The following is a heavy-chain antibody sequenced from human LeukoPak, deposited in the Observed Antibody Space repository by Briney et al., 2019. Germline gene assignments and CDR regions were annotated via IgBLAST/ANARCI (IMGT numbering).Heavy chain of an antibody. D-gene: IGHD3-10*01. Sequence: GGSLRLSCAASGFTFSSYWMSWVRQAPGKGLEWVANIKQDGSEKYYVDSVKGRFIISRDNAKNSLYLQMNSLRAEDTAVYYCASPLSPSRYGSGNFDYWDQGTLVTVSS. J-gene: IGHJ4*02. V-gene: IGHV3-7*01. CDR1: GFTFSSYW. CDR2: IKQDGSEK. CDR3: ASPLSPSRYGSGNFDY.